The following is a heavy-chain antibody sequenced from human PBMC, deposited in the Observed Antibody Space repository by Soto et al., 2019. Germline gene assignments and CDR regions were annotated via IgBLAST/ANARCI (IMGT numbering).Heavy chain of an antibody. J-gene: IGHJ6*03. V-gene: IGHV4-59*01. CDR2: IYYSGST. D-gene: IGHD2-2*02. Sequence: SETLSLTCTVSGGSISSYYWSWIRQPPGKGLEWIGYIYYSGSTNYNPSLKSRVTISVDTSKNQFSLKLSSVTAADTAVYYCARGLEVVPAAIAYYYYYMDVWGKGTTVTVSS. CDR3: ARGLEVVPAAIAYYYYYMDV. CDR1: GGSISSYY.